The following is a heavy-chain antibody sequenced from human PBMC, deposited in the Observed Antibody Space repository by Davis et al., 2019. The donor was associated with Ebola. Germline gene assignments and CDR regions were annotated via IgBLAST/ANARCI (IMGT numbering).Heavy chain of an antibody. CDR1: GFSFTTHS. V-gene: IGHV3-30*04. CDR3: ARDHSMYYFDY. CDR2: ISFDAKYK. Sequence: GGSLRLSCAASGFSFTTHSMHWVRQAPGKGLEWVALISFDAKYKYYADSVKGRFTISRDNSIHTLYLQMSSLRAEDTAIYYCARDHSMYYFDYWGPGTLVTVSS. J-gene: IGHJ4*02. D-gene: IGHD2-15*01.